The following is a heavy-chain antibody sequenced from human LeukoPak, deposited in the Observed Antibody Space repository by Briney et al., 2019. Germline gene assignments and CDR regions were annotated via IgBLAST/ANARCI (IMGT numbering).Heavy chain of an antibody. CDR2: IYHSGST. CDR1: GGSISSSSYY. D-gene: IGHD2-21*02. V-gene: IGHV4-39*07. Sequence: SETLSLTCTVSGGSISSSSYYWGWIRQPPGKGLEWIGSIYHSGSTYYNPSLKSRVTISVDTSKNQFSLKLSSVTAADTAVYYCARLPSRGGDWPRWAFDIWGQGTMVTVSS. J-gene: IGHJ3*02. CDR3: ARLPSRGGDWPRWAFDI.